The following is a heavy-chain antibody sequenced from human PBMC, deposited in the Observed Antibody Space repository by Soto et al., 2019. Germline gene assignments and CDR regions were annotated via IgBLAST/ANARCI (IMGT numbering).Heavy chain of an antibody. V-gene: IGHV3-21*01. Sequence: GGSLRLSCAASGFTFSSYSMNWVRQAPGKGLEWVSAISSSSSYIYYADSVKGRFTISRDNAKNSLYLQMNSLRAEDTAVYYCARFRTVTTLDEAFDIWGQGTMVTVSS. CDR3: ARFRTVTTLDEAFDI. CDR2: ISSSSSYI. CDR1: GFTFSSYS. D-gene: IGHD4-17*01. J-gene: IGHJ3*02.